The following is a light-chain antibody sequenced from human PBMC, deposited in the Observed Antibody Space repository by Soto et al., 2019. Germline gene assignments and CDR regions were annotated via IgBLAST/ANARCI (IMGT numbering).Light chain of an antibody. CDR3: SSYAGSTNPNFV. Sequence: QSVLTQPPSASGSPGQSVTISCTGTSSDVGGYNYVSWYQQHPGKAPKLMIYEVNKRPSGVPDRFSGSKSGNTASPTVAGLQAGDEVEYYCSSYAGSTNPNFVFGTGTKVTVL. J-gene: IGLJ1*01. CDR1: SSDVGGYNY. V-gene: IGLV2-8*01. CDR2: EVN.